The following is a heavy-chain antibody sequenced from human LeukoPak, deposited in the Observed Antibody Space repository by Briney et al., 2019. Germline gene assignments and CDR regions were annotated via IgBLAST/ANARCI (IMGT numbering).Heavy chain of an antibody. J-gene: IGHJ4*02. CDR3: ARIGYSSSCTDY. D-gene: IGHD2-2*01. V-gene: IGHV3-7*01. Sequence: PGGSLRLSCAASGFTFSSYSMNWVRQAPGKGLEWVANIKQDGSQKYYVDSVKGRFTISRDNAKNSVYLQMNSLRAGDTAVYYCARIGYSSSCTDYWGQGTLVTVSS. CDR2: IKQDGSQK. CDR1: GFTFSSYS.